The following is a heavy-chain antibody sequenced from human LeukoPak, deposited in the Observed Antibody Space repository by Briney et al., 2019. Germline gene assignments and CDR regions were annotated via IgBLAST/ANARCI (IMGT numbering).Heavy chain of an antibody. D-gene: IGHD3-10*01. CDR3: ARLDYDSGNYYEMEGWFDP. CDR1: GASISSYY. CDR2: IYYSGNT. J-gene: IGHJ5*02. V-gene: IGHV4-59*01. Sequence: KSSETLSLTCTVSGASISSYYWSWIRQPPGKGLEWIGFIYYSGNTNYNPSLKSRVTMSVDTSNHQFSLELSSVTAADTAVYYCARLDYDSGNYYEMEGWFDPWGQGTLVTVSS.